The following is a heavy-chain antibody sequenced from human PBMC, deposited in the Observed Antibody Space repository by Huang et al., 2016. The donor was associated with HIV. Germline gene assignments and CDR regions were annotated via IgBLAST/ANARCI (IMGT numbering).Heavy chain of an antibody. D-gene: IGHD3-10*01. J-gene: IGHJ4*02. CDR3: AAMVRGVISYFDY. CDR2: FFYDGNT. CDR1: DGSISSSSYY. Sequence: QLQLQESGPGLVKPSETLSLTYTISDGSISSSSYYWGWIRQPPGKGLEWIAAFFYDGNTYYNPSLKSRGTISVDTSKNQFSLNLSSVTAADTAVYYCAAMVRGVISYFDYWGQGTLVTVSS. V-gene: IGHV4-39*01.